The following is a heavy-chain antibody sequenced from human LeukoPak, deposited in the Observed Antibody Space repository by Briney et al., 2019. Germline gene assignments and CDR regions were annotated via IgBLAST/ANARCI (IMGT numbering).Heavy chain of an antibody. CDR1: GYSLSDYY. V-gene: IGHV1-2*02. D-gene: IGHD5-12*01. Sequence: ASVKVSCKASGYSLSDYYVHWVRQAPGQGLEWMGWINANSGGTNYAQKFQGTVTMTWATSVNAAYTELSRLKSDDTAVYYCARGIIRGYDFDYWGQGTLVTVSS. J-gene: IGHJ4*02. CDR2: INANSGGT. CDR3: ARGIIRGYDFDY.